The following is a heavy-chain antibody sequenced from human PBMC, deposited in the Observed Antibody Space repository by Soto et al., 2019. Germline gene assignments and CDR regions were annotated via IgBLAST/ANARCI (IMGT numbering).Heavy chain of an antibody. V-gene: IGHV4-39*01. CDR1: GGSISSSSYY. CDR2: MHYSGNS. Sequence: ETLSLTCTVSGGSISSSSYYWGWIRQPPGKGLEWIGSMHYSGNSYYNPSLKSRVTISVETSKNQFSLKLSSVNAADTAVYYCTRGGDAYKNGHWGQGTLVTVSS. D-gene: IGHD2-21*01. J-gene: IGHJ4*02. CDR3: TRGGDAYKNGH.